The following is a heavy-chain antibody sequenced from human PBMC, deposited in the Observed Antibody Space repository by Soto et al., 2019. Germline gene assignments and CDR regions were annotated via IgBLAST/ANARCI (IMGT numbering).Heavy chain of an antibody. CDR3: ARDPSGTSNDWYFDL. Sequence: QVQLQESGPGLVKPSQTLSLTCTVSGGSISSGGYYWSWIRQHPGKGLEWIGYIYYSGSTYYNPSLTSRVTISVDTSKNQFSLKLNSVTAADTAVYYCARDPSGTSNDWYFDLWGRGTLVTVSS. D-gene: IGHD2-2*01. J-gene: IGHJ2*01. CDR1: GGSISSGGYY. V-gene: IGHV4-31*03. CDR2: IYYSGST.